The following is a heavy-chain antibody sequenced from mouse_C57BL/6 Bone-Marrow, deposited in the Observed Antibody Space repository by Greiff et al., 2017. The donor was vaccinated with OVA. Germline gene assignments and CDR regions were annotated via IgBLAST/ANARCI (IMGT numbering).Heavy chain of an antibody. CDR3: TTPIYYDYDGYYAMDY. Sequence: EVQLQQSGAELVRPGASVKLSCTASGFNIKDDYMHWVKQRPEQGLEWIGWIDPENGDTEYASKFQGKATITADTSSNTAYLQLSSLTSEDTAVYYCTTPIYYDYDGYYAMDYWGQGTSVTVSS. D-gene: IGHD2-4*01. CDR1: GFNIKDDY. CDR2: IDPENGDT. J-gene: IGHJ4*01. V-gene: IGHV14-4*01.